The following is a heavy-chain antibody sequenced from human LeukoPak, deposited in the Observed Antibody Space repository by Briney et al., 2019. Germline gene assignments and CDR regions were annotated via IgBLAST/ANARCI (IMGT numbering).Heavy chain of an antibody. D-gene: IGHD2-15*01. J-gene: IGHJ4*02. V-gene: IGHV3-21*01. CDR3: ATGYCSGGSCYYPGHFDY. CDR2: ISSSSSYI. Sequence: GGSLRLSCAASGFTVSSNYMSWVRQAPGKGLEWVSSISSSSSYIYYADSVKGRFTISRDNAKNSLYLQMNSLRAEDTAVYYCATGYCSGGSCYYPGHFDYWGQGTLVTVSS. CDR1: GFTVSSNY.